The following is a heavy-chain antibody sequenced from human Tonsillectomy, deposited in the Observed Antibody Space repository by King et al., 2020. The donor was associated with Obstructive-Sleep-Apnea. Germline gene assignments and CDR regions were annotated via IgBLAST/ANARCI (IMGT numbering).Heavy chain of an antibody. Sequence: QLQESGPGLVKPSENLSLTCTVSGGSISSSSYYWGWIRQPPGKGLEWIGSIYYSGSTYYNPSLKSRVTISVDTSKNQFSLKLSSVTAADTAVYYCARERGITMVRGVIQRGWFDPWGQGTLVTVSS. CDR1: GGSISSSSYY. D-gene: IGHD3-10*01. V-gene: IGHV4-39*07. CDR2: IYYSGST. CDR3: ARERGITMVRGVIQRGWFDP. J-gene: IGHJ5*02.